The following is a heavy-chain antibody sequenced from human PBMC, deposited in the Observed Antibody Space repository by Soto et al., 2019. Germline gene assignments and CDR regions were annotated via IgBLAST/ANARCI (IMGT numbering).Heavy chain of an antibody. J-gene: IGHJ2*01. CDR2: IYSGGNT. V-gene: IGHV3-53*01. D-gene: IGHD4-4*01. Sequence: EAQLVESGGGLIQPGGSLRLSCAASGFTLSGSYLTWVRQAPGKGLEWVSVIYSGGNTYYADSVKGRFTISRDDSNNIFYLQMNSLRAEDTAAYYCARGVTPDLWGRGALVTVSS. CDR1: GFTLSGSY. CDR3: ARGVTPDL.